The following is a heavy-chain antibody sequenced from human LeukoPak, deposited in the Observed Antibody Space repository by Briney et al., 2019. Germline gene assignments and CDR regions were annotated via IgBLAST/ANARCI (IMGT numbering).Heavy chain of an antibody. CDR2: MNTDSGNT. CDR3: ARGIRALPENSSSSERYYMDV. J-gene: IGHJ6*03. CDR1: GYTFTSYD. V-gene: IGHV1-8*01. D-gene: IGHD6-6*01. Sequence: ASVKLSCKASGYTFTSYDINWVRQATGQGLEWVGWMNTDSGNTVYAQKMEGRTTMTRDTSINTAYMELSSLRSDDTAVYYCARGIRALPENSSSSERYYMDVWRKGTTVTVSS.